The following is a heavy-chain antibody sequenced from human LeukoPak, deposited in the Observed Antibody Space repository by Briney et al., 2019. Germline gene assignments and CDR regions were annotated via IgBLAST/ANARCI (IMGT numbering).Heavy chain of an antibody. V-gene: IGHV3-72*01. CDR1: GFTFSDHY. D-gene: IGHD3-10*01. J-gene: IGHJ4*02. CDR3: VREGRGFDY. CDR2: STDKGDSYTT. Sequence: PGGSLSLSCAVSGFTFSDHYMDWVRQAPWKGLEWVARSTDKGDSYTTEYAASVKGRFTISRDDSKNFLNLQMNSLKTEDTALYYCVREGRGFDYWGQGTQVTVSS.